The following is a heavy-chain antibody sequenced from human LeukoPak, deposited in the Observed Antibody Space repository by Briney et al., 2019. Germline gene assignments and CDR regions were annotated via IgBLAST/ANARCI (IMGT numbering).Heavy chain of an antibody. CDR2: IRGSGSTT. J-gene: IGHJ5*02. CDR1: GFIFSNCA. D-gene: IGHD2-21*01. V-gene: IGHV3-23*01. CDR3: ARDVGDIARPKPNWFDP. Sequence: GSLRLSCVASGFIFSNCAMSWVRQVPGKGLEWVSAIRGSGSTTYYADSVRGRFTISRDNSKNTLYLQMNSLRVEDTAVYYCARDVGDIARPKPNWFDPWGQGTLVTVSS.